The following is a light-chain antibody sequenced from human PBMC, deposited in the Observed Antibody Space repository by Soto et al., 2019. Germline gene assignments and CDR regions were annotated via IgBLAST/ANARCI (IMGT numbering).Light chain of an antibody. CDR1: ETISTY. CDR2: AAS. Sequence: DIQMTQSPSSLSASVGGRVTITCRTSETISTYVNWYQKKPGKAPKLLIYAASILQSGVPSRFSGSGSGTHFTLTINSLEPEDFATYYCQQSYSTPWTFGQGTKVDI. CDR3: QQSYSTPWT. J-gene: IGKJ1*01. V-gene: IGKV1-39*01.